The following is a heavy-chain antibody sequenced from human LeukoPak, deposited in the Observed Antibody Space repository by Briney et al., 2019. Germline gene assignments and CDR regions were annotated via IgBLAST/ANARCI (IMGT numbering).Heavy chain of an antibody. CDR3: VRGGYYFDY. D-gene: IGHD3-10*01. V-gene: IGHV3-48*01. CDR1: GFTFSSYW. Sequence: GSLRLSCAASGFTFSSYWMSWVRQAPGKGLEWVSYINGGGSPIYYADSVRGRFTISRDNAKNSLYLQMNSLRAEDTAVYYCVRGGYYFDYWGQGTLVTVSS. J-gene: IGHJ4*02. CDR2: INGGGSPI.